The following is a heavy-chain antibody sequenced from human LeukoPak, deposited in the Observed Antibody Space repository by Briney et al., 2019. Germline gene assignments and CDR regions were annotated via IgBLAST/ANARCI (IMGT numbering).Heavy chain of an antibody. D-gene: IGHD3-10*01. CDR3: AKDLFVDGSGSPSGG. V-gene: IGHV3-30*18. Sequence: GGSLRLSCAASGFTFSSYSMNWVRQAPGKGLEWVAVISYDGSNKYYADSVKGRFTISRDNSKNTLYLQMNSLRAEDTAVYYCAKDLFVDGSGSPSGGWGQGTLVTVSS. CDR2: ISYDGSNK. CDR1: GFTFSSYS. J-gene: IGHJ4*02.